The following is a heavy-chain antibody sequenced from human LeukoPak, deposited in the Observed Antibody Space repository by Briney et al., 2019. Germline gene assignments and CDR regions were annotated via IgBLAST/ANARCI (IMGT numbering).Heavy chain of an antibody. CDR2: IIPIFGTA. CDR3: ARTANNDSSGYYIYYYYYMDV. Sequence: SVKVSCTASGGTFSSYAISWVRQAPGQGLEWMGGIIPIFGTANYAQKFQGRVTITADESTGTAYMELSSLRSEDTAVYYCARTANNDSSGYYIYYYYYMDVWGKGTTVTVSS. J-gene: IGHJ6*03. D-gene: IGHD3-22*01. CDR1: GGTFSSYA. V-gene: IGHV1-69*13.